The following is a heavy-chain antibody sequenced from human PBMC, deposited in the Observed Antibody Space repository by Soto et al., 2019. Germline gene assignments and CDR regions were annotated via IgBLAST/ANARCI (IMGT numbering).Heavy chain of an antibody. CDR3: ARRYGGNFDY. D-gene: IGHD2-15*01. J-gene: IGHJ4*02. Sequence: QVQLQESGPGLVKPSQTLSLTCTVSGGSISSGGYYWSWIRQHPGKGLEWIGYIYYSGSTYYNPSLESRVIISVDTSKNQFSLKMSSVTAADTAVYYCARRYGGNFDYWGQGTLVTVSS. V-gene: IGHV4-31*03. CDR2: IYYSGST. CDR1: GGSISSGGYY.